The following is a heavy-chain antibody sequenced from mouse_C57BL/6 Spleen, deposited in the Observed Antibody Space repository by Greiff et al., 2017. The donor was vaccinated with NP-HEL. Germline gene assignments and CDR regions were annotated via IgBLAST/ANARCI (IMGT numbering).Heavy chain of an antibody. J-gene: IGHJ1*03. CDR3: ARERWVHWYFDV. Sequence: DVKLVESGGGLVKPGGSLKLSCAASGFTFSSYAMSWVRQTPEKRLEWVATISDGGSYTYYPDNVKGRFTISRDNAKNNLYLQMSHLKSEDTAMYYCARERWVHWYFDVWGTGTTVTVSS. V-gene: IGHV5-4*01. D-gene: IGHD1-1*02. CDR1: GFTFSSYA. CDR2: ISDGGSYT.